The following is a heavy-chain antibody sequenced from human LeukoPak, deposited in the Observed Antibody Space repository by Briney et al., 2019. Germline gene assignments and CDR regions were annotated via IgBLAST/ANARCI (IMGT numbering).Heavy chain of an antibody. CDR2: VDPEDGET. Sequence: ATVKISCKVSGYTFTDYYMHWVQQAPGKGLEWMGLVDPEDGETIYAEKFQGRVTITADTSTDTAYMELSSLRSEDTAVYYCATVLRWNYGDYYYYYMDVWGKGTTVTVSS. V-gene: IGHV1-69-2*01. CDR3: ATVLRWNYGDYYYYYMDV. CDR1: GYTFTDYY. J-gene: IGHJ6*03. D-gene: IGHD1-7*01.